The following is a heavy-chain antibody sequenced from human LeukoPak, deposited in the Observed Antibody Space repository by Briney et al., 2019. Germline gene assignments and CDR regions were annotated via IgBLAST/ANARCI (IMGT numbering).Heavy chain of an antibody. CDR2: INSDGSAT. Sequence: GGSLRLSCAASGFTFSRYWMHWVRQAPGKGLMWVSRINSDGSATTYADFVKGRFTISRDNAKNTVYLQMNSLRVDDTAIYYCERDYGAWGQGTLVTVSP. D-gene: IGHD4/OR15-4a*01. CDR3: ERDYGA. J-gene: IGHJ5*02. V-gene: IGHV3-74*03. CDR1: GFTFSRYW.